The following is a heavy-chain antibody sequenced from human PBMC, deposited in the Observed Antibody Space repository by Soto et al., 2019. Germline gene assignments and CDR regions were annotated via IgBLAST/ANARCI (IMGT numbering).Heavy chain of an antibody. CDR3: GRHSGHTGGAYDV. CDR2: THSSGST. Sequence: QVQLQESGPGLVKPSETLSLTCTVSGGSITNYYWSFIRQPPGKGLEWIGYTHSSGSTKFNPSLESRVTMSVDTSKNQIALKLSSVTAADTALYSCGRHSGHTGGAYDVWGQGTMVTVSS. D-gene: IGHD5-12*01. V-gene: IGHV4-59*01. J-gene: IGHJ3*01. CDR1: GGSITNYY.